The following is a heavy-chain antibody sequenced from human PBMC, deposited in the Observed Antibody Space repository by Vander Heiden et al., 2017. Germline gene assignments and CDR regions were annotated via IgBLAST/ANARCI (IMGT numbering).Heavy chain of an antibody. CDR2: IWSDGSNH. CDR3: ARGAYTSGSAVYFDY. CDR1: GFTFSTYG. V-gene: IGHV3-33*01. Sequence: QVHLVESGGGVVQPGGSLRLSCAASGFTFSTYGLHWVPQAPGKGLEWVALIWSDGSNHNFGDSVKGRFTISRDNSKNTVYLQMNSLRAEDTALYYCARGAYTSGSAVYFDYWGQGTLVTVSS. D-gene: IGHD6-19*01. J-gene: IGHJ4*02.